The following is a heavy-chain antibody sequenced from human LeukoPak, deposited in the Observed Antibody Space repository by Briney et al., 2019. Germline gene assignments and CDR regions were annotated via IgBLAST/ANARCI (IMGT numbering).Heavy chain of an antibody. CDR3: AREGTARPLDY. V-gene: IGHV4-30-4*08. D-gene: IGHD6-6*01. CDR2: IYYSGST. Sequence: PSETLSLTCTVSGGSISSGDYYWSWIRQPPGKGLEWIGYIYYSGSTYYNPFLKSRVTISVDTSKNQFSLKLSSVTAADTAVYYCAREGTARPLDYWGQGTLVTVSS. J-gene: IGHJ4*02. CDR1: GGSISSGDYY.